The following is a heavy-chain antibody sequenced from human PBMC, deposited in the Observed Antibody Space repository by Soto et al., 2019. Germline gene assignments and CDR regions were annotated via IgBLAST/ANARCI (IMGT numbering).Heavy chain of an antibody. CDR1: GFTFSNYA. J-gene: IGHJ4*02. CDR3: VKERRGHSYADS. V-gene: IGHV3-23*01. Sequence: EVQLLESGGGLVQPGGSLRLSCAASGFTFSNYAMSWLRQPPGKGLEWVSAISGSGDRTYYADSVKGRFTIPRDNSKNTLYLQMNSLRAEDSAVYYCVKERRGHSYADSWGQGTLVTVSS. D-gene: IGHD5-18*01. CDR2: ISGSGDRT.